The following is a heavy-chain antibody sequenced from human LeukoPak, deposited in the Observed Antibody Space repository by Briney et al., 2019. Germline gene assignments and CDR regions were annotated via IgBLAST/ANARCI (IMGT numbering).Heavy chain of an antibody. CDR1: GFIFSSYW. J-gene: IGHJ4*02. D-gene: IGHD6-13*01. CDR2: INSDGRTT. V-gene: IGHV3-74*01. Sequence: GGSLRLSCAASGFIFSSYWMHWVRHAPGKGLVWVSHINSDGRTTSYADYVKGRFTISRDNAKDTLYPQMNSLRAEDTAVYYCARGTSSRPDDWGQGTLVTVSS. CDR3: ARGTSSRPDD.